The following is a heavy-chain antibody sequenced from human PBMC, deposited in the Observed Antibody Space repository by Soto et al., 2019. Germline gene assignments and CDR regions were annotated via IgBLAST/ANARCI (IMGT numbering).Heavy chain of an antibody. V-gene: IGHV3-23*01. J-gene: IGHJ4*02. CDR3: AKASRYYYDSSDDY. CDR1: VFTFISYA. D-gene: IGHD3-22*01. Sequence: GWSLRLSCASSVFTFISYAMSWVRQAPGKGLEWVSAISGSGGSTYYADSVKGRFTISRDNSKNTLYLQMNSLRAEDTAVYYCAKASRYYYDSSDDYWGQGTLVTVSS. CDR2: ISGSGGST.